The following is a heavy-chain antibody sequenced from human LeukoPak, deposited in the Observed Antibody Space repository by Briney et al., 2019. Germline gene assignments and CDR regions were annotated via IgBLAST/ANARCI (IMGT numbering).Heavy chain of an antibody. CDR3: AREGYYDFWTPAYYFDN. CDR2: IYYSGRT. V-gene: IGHV4-39*02. D-gene: IGHD3-3*01. Sequence: SETLSLTCTVFGDSVSRSDSYWDWIRQPPGKGLEWIGTIYYSGRTYYSPSLKSRVTISVDTSNSQFSLRLSSVTAADTAVYYCAREGYYDFWTPAYYFDNWGQGTLVTVSS. J-gene: IGHJ4*02. CDR1: GDSVSRSDSY.